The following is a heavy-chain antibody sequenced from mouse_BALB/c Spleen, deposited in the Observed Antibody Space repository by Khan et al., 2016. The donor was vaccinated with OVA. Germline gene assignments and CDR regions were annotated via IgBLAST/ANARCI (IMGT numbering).Heavy chain of an antibody. V-gene: IGHV5-6*01. CDR3: ASHLSGSFAY. CDR2: ISTGGDYT. Sequence: EVQLVESGADLVKPGGSLKLSCAASGFSFSSYCMSWVRQTLDKRLEWVATISTGGDYTYYPDNVKGRFIISRDDAKNTLYLQMSSLKSEDTAMYYCASHLSGSFAYWGQGTLVTVSA. J-gene: IGHJ3*01. CDR1: GFSFSSYC. D-gene: IGHD1-3*01.